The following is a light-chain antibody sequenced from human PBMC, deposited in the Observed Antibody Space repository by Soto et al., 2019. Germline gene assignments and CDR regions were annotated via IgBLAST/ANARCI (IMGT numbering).Light chain of an antibody. Sequence: QSVLSQPPSASGTPGQRVTISCSTSNSRSGSNYVYWYQQLPGTAPKLLIYRNDQRPSGVPDRFSGSKSGTSASLAISGLRSEDEADYYCAKWDDSLRVYVFGTGTKVTV. CDR2: RND. J-gene: IGLJ1*01. CDR3: AKWDDSLRVYV. CDR1: NSRSGSNY. V-gene: IGLV1-47*01.